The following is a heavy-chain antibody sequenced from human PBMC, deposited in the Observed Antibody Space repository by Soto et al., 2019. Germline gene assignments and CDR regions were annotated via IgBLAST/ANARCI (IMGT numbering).Heavy chain of an antibody. Sequence: GGSLRLSCSASGFTFNNYGMHWVRQAPGKGLEWVAITSYDGSTTYYADSVKGRFTISRDNSKNTLYLQMNSLRVEDTAVYYLSTGVSLTIQYNFGNWGQRTPVAISS. CDR2: TSYDGSTT. V-gene: IGHV3-30*03. J-gene: IGHJ4*02. CDR1: GFTFNNYG. CDR3: STGVSLTIQYNFGN. D-gene: IGHD4-4*01.